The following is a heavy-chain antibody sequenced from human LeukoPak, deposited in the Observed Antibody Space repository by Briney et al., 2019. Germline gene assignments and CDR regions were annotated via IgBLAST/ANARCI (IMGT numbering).Heavy chain of an antibody. J-gene: IGHJ4*02. CDR1: GYTFTGYY. D-gene: IGHD6-19*01. Sequence: ASVKVSCKASGYTFTGYYMHWVRQAPGQGLEWMGWINPNSGGTNYAQKFQGRVTMTRNTSISTAYMELSSLRSEDTAVYYCARARYSSGWYIDYWGQGTLVTVSS. CDR3: ARARYSSGWYIDY. CDR2: INPNSGGT. V-gene: IGHV1-2*02.